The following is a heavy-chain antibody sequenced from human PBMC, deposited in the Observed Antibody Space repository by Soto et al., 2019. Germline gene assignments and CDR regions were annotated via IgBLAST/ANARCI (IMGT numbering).Heavy chain of an antibody. Sequence: SETLSLTCTVSGGSISTITYYWGWIRQPPGKGLEWIGTIYYSGSTYYTPSLKSRVTISVDTSTNQFSLKLNDVTAADTAVYYCARHLYNYGSGSYFDYWGQGTLVTVSS. V-gene: IGHV4-39*01. J-gene: IGHJ4*02. D-gene: IGHD3-10*01. CDR2: IYYSGST. CDR3: ARHLYNYGSGSYFDY. CDR1: GGSISTITYY.